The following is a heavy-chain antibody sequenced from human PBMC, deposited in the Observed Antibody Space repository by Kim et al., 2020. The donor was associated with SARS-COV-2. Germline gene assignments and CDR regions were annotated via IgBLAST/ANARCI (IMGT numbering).Heavy chain of an antibody. J-gene: IGHJ4*02. V-gene: IGHV3-43*01. CDR3: AKGTLHRPSHANLPQDH. CDR1: GFTFDDYT. Sequence: GGSLRLSCAASGFTFDDYTMYWARQAPGKGLEWVSLISWDGGSTYYADSVKGRFTISRDNSKSSLYLQMNSLTTGDTAFYYCAKGTLHRPSHANLPQDHWGQGTLVTVSS. CDR2: ISWDGGST.